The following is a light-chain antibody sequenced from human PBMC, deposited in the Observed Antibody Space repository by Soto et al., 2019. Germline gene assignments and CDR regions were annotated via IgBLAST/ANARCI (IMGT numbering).Light chain of an antibody. V-gene: IGKV3-20*01. CDR3: QQYGSSPT. CDR2: DAS. CDR1: QSVSSNY. J-gene: IGKJ1*01. Sequence: IVLTQSPDTLSLYPGERATLSCRASQSVSSNYLAWYQQKLGQAPRLLIYDASRRATGIPDRFSGSGSGTDFTLTISRLEPEDFAVYYCQQYGSSPTFGQGTKVDIK.